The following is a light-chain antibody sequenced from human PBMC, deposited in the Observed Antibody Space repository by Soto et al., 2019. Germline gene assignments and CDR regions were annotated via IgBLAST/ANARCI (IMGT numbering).Light chain of an antibody. CDR3: QQYGRSPYT. CDR1: QSVSNNY. CDR2: VTS. V-gene: IGKV3-20*01. Sequence: EIVLTQSPGTLSLSPGERATLSCRTSQSVSNNYLAWYQQNPGQAPRLLIYVTSNRATAIPDRFSGSGSGTDFTLTISSLEPEDFAVYYCQQYGRSPYTFGQGTKLEIK. J-gene: IGKJ2*01.